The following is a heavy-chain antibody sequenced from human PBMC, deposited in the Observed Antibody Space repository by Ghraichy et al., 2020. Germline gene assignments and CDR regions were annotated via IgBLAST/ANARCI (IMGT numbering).Heavy chain of an antibody. CDR2: ISSSSYI. J-gene: IGHJ3*02. Sequence: GGSLRLSCAASGFTFSSYSMNWVRQAPGKGLEWVSSISSSSYIYYADSVKGRFTISRDNAKNSLYLQMNSLRAEDTAVYYCARDTSGGGAFDIWGQGTMVTVSS. D-gene: IGHD4-23*01. V-gene: IGHV3-21*01. CDR3: ARDTSGGGAFDI. CDR1: GFTFSSYS.